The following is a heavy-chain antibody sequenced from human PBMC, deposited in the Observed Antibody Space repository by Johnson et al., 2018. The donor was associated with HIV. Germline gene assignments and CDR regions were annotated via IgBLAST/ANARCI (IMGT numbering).Heavy chain of an antibody. CDR1: EFAFSSYD. CDR3: ARAYYTFWSGYDAFDI. V-gene: IGHV3-13*01. CDR2: IGTAGDT. Sequence: VQLVESGGGLVQTGGSLRLSCAASEFAFSSYDMHWVRQAPGKGLEWVSSIGTAGDTSYSGSVKGRFTISRENARNSLYLQMNSLRAGDTAVYYCARAYYTFWSGYDAFDIWGQGTMVTVSS. J-gene: IGHJ3*02. D-gene: IGHD3-3*01.